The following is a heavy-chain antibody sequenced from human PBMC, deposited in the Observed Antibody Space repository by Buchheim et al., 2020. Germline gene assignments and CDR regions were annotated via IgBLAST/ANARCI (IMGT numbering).Heavy chain of an antibody. CDR1: GGSFSGYY. CDR3: ASGQYYYGSGSYLAY. D-gene: IGHD3-10*01. Sequence: QVQLQQWGAGLLKPSETLSLTCAVYGGSFSGYYWSWIRQPPGKGLEWIGEINHSGSTNYNPSLKSRVTISVDTSKNQFSLKLSSVTAADTAVYYCASGQYYYGSGSYLAYCGQGTL. CDR2: INHSGST. J-gene: IGHJ4*02. V-gene: IGHV4-34*01.